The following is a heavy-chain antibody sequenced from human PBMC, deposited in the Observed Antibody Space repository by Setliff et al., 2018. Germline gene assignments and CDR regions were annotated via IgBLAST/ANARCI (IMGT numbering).Heavy chain of an antibody. J-gene: IGHJ4*02. D-gene: IGHD6-19*01. Sequence: RASVKVSCKTSGFMFSTYGLSWVRQAPGQGPEWIGCISGFTGDTKYAPKFQDRVILTIDESSTTAHMELRSLTSDDTAFYYCARSSAPSVVLAADFDYWGQGTRVT. V-gene: IGHV1-18*01. CDR1: GFMFSTYG. CDR3: ARSSAPSVVLAADFDY. CDR2: ISGFTGDT.